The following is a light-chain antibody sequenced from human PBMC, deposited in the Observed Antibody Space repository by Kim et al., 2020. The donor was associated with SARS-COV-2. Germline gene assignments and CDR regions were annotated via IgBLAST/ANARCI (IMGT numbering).Light chain of an antibody. V-gene: IGKV3-20*01. CDR3: QQYGTSLLT. J-gene: IGKJ4*01. CDR2: GAS. CDR1: QSVSSSD. Sequence: EIVLTQSPGTLSLSPGERATLSCRASQSVSSSDLAWYQQKPGQAPRLLIYGASSRATGIPDRFSGSGSGTDFTLTISRLEPEDFAVYYCQQYGTSLLTFGGGTKLEI.